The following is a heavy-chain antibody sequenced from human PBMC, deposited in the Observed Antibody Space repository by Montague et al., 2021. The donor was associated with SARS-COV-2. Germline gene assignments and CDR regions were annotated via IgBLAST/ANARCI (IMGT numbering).Heavy chain of an antibody. J-gene: IGHJ3*02. V-gene: IGHV4-59*02. CDR2: FYSVGST. CDR3: ARETMTADAFDI. Sequence: SETLSLTCTASGASVSSSDWGWIRQSPGKGLEWIGYFYSVGSTDYNPSLKSRVTISIDTSKNQFSLKVRSVTAADTAIYYCARETMTADAFDIWGQGTMVTVSS. D-gene: IGHD1-14*01. CDR1: GASVSSSD.